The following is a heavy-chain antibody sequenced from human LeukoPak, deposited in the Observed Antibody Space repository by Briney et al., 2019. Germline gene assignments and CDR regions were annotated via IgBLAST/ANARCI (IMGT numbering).Heavy chain of an antibody. Sequence: ETLSLTCTVSGGSISSYYWSWIRQPPGRGLEWIGYIYYSGTTNYNPSLKSRVTISVDTSKNQFSLKLSSVTAADTAVYYCARGVYIAAAQYAYWGQGTLVTVSS. V-gene: IGHV4-59*01. CDR2: IYYSGTT. CDR1: GGSISSYY. CDR3: ARGVYIAAAQYAY. J-gene: IGHJ4*02. D-gene: IGHD6-13*01.